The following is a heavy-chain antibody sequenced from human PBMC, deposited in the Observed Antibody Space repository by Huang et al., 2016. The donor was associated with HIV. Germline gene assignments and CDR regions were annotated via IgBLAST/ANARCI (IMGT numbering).Heavy chain of an antibody. J-gene: IGHJ6*02. Sequence: QVHLQQWGADLLKPSETLTLTCAVSGASFTGNYWTWIRPTPGKGLEWIGEINDSGATIYNPSLESRVTISRDRSKKEFSLRLSSMTAADTAVYYCARQWVLLDYLMGMDVWGHGTTVIVSS. CDR3: ARQWVLLDYLMGMDV. CDR2: INDSGAT. V-gene: IGHV4-34*01. CDR1: GASFTGNY. D-gene: IGHD3-3*01.